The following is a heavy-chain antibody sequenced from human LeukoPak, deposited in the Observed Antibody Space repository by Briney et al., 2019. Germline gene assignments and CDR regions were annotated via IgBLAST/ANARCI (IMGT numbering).Heavy chain of an antibody. CDR1: GFTFSTYP. J-gene: IGHJ4*02. CDR2: ISYDGSDK. V-gene: IGHV3-30*09. CDR3: ARDRGYSTFDY. D-gene: IGHD4-23*01. Sequence: PGGSLRLSCAASGFTFSTYPMHWVRQAPGKGLEWVASISYDGSDKRFPDSVKGRFAISRDNAKNSLYLQMNSLRVDDTAVYYCARDRGYSTFDYWGQGTLVTVSS.